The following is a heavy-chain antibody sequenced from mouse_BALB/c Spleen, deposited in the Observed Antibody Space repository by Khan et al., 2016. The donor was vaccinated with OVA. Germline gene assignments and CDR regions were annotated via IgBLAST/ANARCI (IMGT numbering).Heavy chain of an antibody. V-gene: IGHV5-6*01. J-gene: IGHJ3*01. D-gene: IGHD1-1*01. CDR3: ARLAYYYDSEGFAY. Sequence: EVQRVESGGDIVKPGGSLKLSCAASGFTFSTYGMSWVRQTPDKSLKWVATVSTGGHYTYYTDTVKGRFTISRDNAKDTLYLQMSSLRSEDTAMFYCARLAYYYDSEGFAYWGQGTLVTVSA. CDR2: VSTGGHYT. CDR1: GFTFSTYG.